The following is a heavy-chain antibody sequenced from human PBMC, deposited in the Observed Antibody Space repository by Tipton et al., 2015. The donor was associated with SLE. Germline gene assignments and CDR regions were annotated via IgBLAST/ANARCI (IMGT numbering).Heavy chain of an antibody. J-gene: IGHJ4*02. CDR3: AKEPGVAATGGYFDY. D-gene: IGHD6-19*01. CDR2: ISGSGGST. Sequence: SLRLSCAASGFTFSNYAMSWVRQAPGKGLEWVSTISGSGGSTYYADSVKGRFTISRDNSKNTLYLQMNSLRAENTAVYYCAKEPGVAATGGYFDYWGQGTLVTVSS. CDR1: GFTFSNYA. V-gene: IGHV3-23*01.